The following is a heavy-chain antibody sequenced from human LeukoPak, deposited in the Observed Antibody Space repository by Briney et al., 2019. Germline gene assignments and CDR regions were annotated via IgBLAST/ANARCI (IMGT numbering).Heavy chain of an antibody. CDR2: INYSGTT. Sequence: PSETLSLTCTVSGGSVNNNNYYWVWIRQPPGKGLEWIGSINYSGTTYYNPSLKRRATISVDTSKNQFSLKVSSVTAADTAVYFCARNVLRYFDWGLDVLDFWGQGIMVTVCS. J-gene: IGHJ3*01. CDR1: GGSVNNNNYY. D-gene: IGHD3-9*01. CDR3: ARNVLRYFDWGLDVLDF. V-gene: IGHV4-39*07.